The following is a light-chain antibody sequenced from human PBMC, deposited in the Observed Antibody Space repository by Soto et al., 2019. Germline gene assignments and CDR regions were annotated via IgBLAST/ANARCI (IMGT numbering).Light chain of an antibody. Sequence: DIQMTQSPSTLSASVGDRVTITCRASQSISSWLAWYQQQPGKAPNLLIYKASSLESGVPSRFSGSGSGTEFTLTISSLQPDDFATYYCQQYNTYPWTFGQGTKVGIK. J-gene: IGKJ1*01. CDR3: QQYNTYPWT. CDR1: QSISSW. V-gene: IGKV1-5*03. CDR2: KAS.